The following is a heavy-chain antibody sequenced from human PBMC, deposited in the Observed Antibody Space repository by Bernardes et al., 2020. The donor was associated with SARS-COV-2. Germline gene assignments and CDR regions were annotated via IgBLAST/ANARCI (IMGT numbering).Heavy chain of an antibody. V-gene: IGHV1-8*01. Sequence: ASVKVSCKASGYTFTSYDINWVRQATGQGLEWMGWMNPNSGNTGYAQKFQGRVTMTRNTSISTAYMELSSLRSEDTAVYYCARGPIVVVPAAMGPTFDYWGQGTLVTVSS. J-gene: IGHJ4*02. D-gene: IGHD2-2*01. CDR3: ARGPIVVVPAAMGPTFDY. CDR2: MNPNSGNT. CDR1: GYTFTSYD.